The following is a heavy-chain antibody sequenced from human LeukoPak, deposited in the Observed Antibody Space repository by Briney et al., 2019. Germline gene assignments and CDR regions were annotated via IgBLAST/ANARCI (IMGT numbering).Heavy chain of an antibody. J-gene: IGHJ4*02. CDR2: ISGSGDST. V-gene: IGHV3-23*01. D-gene: IGHD6-13*01. Sequence: TGGSLRLSCAASGFTFSSIGMSWVRQAPGKGLEWVSSISGSGDSTYYADSVKGWFTISRDNSKNTLYLQMNSLRAEDTAVYYCAKRGASWSFDSWGQGTLVTVSS. CDR3: AKRGASWSFDS. CDR1: GFTFSSIG.